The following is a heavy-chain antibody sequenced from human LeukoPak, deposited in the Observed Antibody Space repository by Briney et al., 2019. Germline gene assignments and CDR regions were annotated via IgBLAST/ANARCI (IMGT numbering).Heavy chain of an antibody. J-gene: IGHJ4*02. CDR3: ARGSYDILTGYYPLDY. CDR2: ISSSGSTI. D-gene: IGHD3-9*01. Sequence: GGSLRLSRAASGFTFSSYEMNWVRQAPGKGLEWVSYISSSGSTIYYADSVKGRFTISRDNAKNSLYLQMNSLRAEDTAVYYCARGSYDILTGYYPLDYWGQGTLVTVSS. V-gene: IGHV3-48*03. CDR1: GFTFSSYE.